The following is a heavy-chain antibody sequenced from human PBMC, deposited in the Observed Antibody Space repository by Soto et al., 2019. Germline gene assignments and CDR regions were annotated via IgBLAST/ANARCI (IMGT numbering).Heavy chain of an antibody. Sequence: QITLKESGPALVKPTQKLTLTCTFAGFSLSTSGVGVGWIRQPPGKALEWLALIYWNADKRDRPSLKSRLTIIKDTSKNQVDLTMTNMDLEDTATYDWAQRLWRGYDVCSVGACGGGAFHIWGQGTMVTVSS. CDR2: IYWNADK. CDR1: GFSLSTSGVG. V-gene: IGHV2-5*01. J-gene: IGHJ3*02. CDR3: AQRLWRGYDVCSVGACGGGAFHI. D-gene: IGHD3-3*01.